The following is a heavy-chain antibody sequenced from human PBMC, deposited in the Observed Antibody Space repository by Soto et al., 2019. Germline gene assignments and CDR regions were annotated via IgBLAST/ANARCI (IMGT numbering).Heavy chain of an antibody. CDR3: ARERVTTHDYFDY. CDR1: GFSVSSGSYY. Sequence: SETLSLTCTVSGFSVSSGSYYWIWIRQPPGKGLEWIGYIYYSGSTNYNPSLKSRVTISVDTSKNQFSLKLSSVTAADTAVYYCARERVTTHDYFDYWGQGTLVTVS. D-gene: IGHD3-3*01. J-gene: IGHJ4*02. V-gene: IGHV4-61*01. CDR2: IYYSGST.